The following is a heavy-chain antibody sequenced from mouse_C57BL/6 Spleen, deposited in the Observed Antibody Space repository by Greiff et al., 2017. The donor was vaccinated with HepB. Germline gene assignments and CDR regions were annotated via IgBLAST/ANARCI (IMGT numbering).Heavy chain of an antibody. J-gene: IGHJ4*01. CDR2: IDPSDSYT. CDR1: GYTFTSYW. D-gene: IGHD1-1*01. V-gene: IGHV1-50*01. Sequence: VQLQQSGAELVKPGASVKLSCKASGYTFTSYWMQWVKQRPGQGLEWIGEIDPSDSYTNYNQKFKGKATLTVDTSSSTAYMQLSSLTSEDSAVYYCARSYGSSYDYYAMDYWGQGTSVTVSS. CDR3: ARSYGSSYDYYAMDY.